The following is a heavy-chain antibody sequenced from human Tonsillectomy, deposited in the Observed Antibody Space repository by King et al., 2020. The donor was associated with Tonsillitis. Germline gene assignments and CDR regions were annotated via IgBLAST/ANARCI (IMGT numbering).Heavy chain of an antibody. D-gene: IGHD4-17*01. CDR3: ARDTPTTVTTLYYFDY. Sequence: VQLPQSGPGLVKPSQTLSLPCAISGDSVSSNSAAWHWIRQSPSRGLEWLGRTYYRSKWYNDYAVSVKSRITINPDTSKNQFSLQLNSVTPEDTAVYYCARDTPTTVTTLYYFDYWGQGTLVTVSS. J-gene: IGHJ4*02. CDR1: GDSVSSNSAA. CDR2: TYYRSKWYN. V-gene: IGHV6-1*01.